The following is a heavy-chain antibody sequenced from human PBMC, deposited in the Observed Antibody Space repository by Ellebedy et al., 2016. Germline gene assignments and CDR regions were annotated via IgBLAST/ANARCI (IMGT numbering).Heavy chain of an antibody. V-gene: IGHV3-33*01. CDR3: ARDFGAKWFGPIDL. D-gene: IGHD3-10*01. CDR1: GFTFSSYG. Sequence: GESLKISCAASGFTFSSYGMHWVRQAPGKGLEWVAVIWYDGSNEFYADSVQGRSTIFRDNSKSTLYLQMNSLRVEDTAVFYCARDFGAKWFGPIDLWGRGTLVTVSS. J-gene: IGHJ2*01. CDR2: IWYDGSNE.